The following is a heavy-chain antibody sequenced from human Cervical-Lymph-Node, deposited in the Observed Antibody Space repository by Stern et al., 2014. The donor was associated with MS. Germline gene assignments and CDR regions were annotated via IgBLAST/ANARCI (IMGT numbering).Heavy chain of an antibody. CDR1: GFTFSSSG. Sequence: VQLVESGGGVVQPGRSLRLSCAASGFTFSSSGMHWVRQAPGKGLEWVAVIWYDGRNKYYADSDKVRFTISRDNSKNTLYLQMNSLRAEDTAVYYCARDSGGYNWNYVFDYWGQGTLVTVSS. V-gene: IGHV3-33*01. CDR3: ARDSGGYNWNYVFDY. J-gene: IGHJ4*02. D-gene: IGHD1-7*01. CDR2: IWYDGRNK.